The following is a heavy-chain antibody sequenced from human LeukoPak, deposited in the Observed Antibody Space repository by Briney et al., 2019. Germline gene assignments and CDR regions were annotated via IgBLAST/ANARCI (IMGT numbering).Heavy chain of an antibody. Sequence: PGGSLRLSCAASGFTFSSYAMSWVRQAPGKGLEWVSAISGSGGSTYYADSVKGRFTISRDNAKNSLYLQMNSLRAEDTAVYYCARVGLSGYPFDYWGQGTLVTVSS. D-gene: IGHD3-3*01. CDR2: ISGSGGST. V-gene: IGHV3-23*01. J-gene: IGHJ4*02. CDR3: ARVGLSGYPFDY. CDR1: GFTFSSYA.